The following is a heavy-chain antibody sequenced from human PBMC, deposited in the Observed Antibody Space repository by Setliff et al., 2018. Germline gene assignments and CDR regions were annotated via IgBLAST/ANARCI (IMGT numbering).Heavy chain of an antibody. CDR3: AKRGHYSSSDGLSFDF. Sequence: PGGSLRLSCVASGFTFSDYYMSWIRQAPGKGLEWVSYITSSGSTIYSADSVRGRFTISRDNAKNSLFLQMNSLRAEDTAVYYCAKRGHYSSSDGLSFDFWGQGTQVTVSS. V-gene: IGHV3-11*01. CDR1: GFTFSDYY. CDR2: ITSSGSTI. D-gene: IGHD4-4*01. J-gene: IGHJ4*02.